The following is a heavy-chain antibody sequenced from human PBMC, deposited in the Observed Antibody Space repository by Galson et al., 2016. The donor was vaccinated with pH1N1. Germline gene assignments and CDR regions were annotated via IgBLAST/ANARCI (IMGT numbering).Heavy chain of an antibody. CDR2: ISDSGNR. CDR1: RFTFNNYA. Sequence: SLRLSCAASRFTFNNYAMNWVRQAPGKGLEWVSTISDSGNRYYADSVKGRFTISRDNARNTVYLQMNSLGADDTAVYYCAKDWGWQLVPSPFDEWGQGTLVTVSS. D-gene: IGHD6-6*01. J-gene: IGHJ4*02. CDR3: AKDWGWQLVPSPFDE. V-gene: IGHV3-23*01.